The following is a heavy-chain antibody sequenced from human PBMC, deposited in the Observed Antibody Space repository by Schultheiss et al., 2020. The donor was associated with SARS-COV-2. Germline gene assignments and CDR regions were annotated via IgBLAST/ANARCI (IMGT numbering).Heavy chain of an antibody. Sequence: GGSLRLSCKGSGYSFTSYWIGWVRQMPGKGLEWMGIIYPGDSDTRYSPPFQGQVTISADKSISTAYLQWSSLKASDTAMYYCARSYCSSNTCYLDYWGQGTLVTVSS. CDR3: ARSYCSSNTCYLDY. CDR2: IYPGDSDT. J-gene: IGHJ4*02. V-gene: IGHV5-51*01. D-gene: IGHD2-2*01. CDR1: GYSFTSYW.